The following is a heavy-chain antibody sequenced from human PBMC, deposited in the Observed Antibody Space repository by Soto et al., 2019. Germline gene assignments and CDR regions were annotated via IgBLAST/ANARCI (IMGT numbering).Heavy chain of an antibody. CDR2: FNHSGST. J-gene: IGHJ6*03. Sequence: SETLSLTCAVYGGSFSGYYWSWIRQPPGKGLEWIGEFNHSGSTNYNPSLKSRVTISVDTSKNQFSLKLSFVTAADTAVYYCARLTNLYCSSTSCSGGYYYYYMDVWGKGTTVTVSS. V-gene: IGHV4-34*01. D-gene: IGHD2-2*01. CDR3: ARLTNLYCSSTSCSGGYYYYYMDV. CDR1: GGSFSGYY.